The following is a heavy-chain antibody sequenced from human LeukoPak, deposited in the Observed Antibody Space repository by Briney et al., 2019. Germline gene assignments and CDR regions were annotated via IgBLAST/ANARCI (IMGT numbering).Heavy chain of an antibody. CDR1: GFTFSDYY. Sequence: GGSLRLSCAASGFTFSDYYMSWIRQAPGKGLEWVSYISSSGSTIYYADSVKGRFPISRDNAKNSLYLQMNSLRAEDTAVYYCARDSNSGSNAFDIGGQGTMVTVSS. D-gene: IGHD6-19*01. CDR2: ISSSGSTI. J-gene: IGHJ3*02. V-gene: IGHV3-11*01. CDR3: ARDSNSGSNAFDI.